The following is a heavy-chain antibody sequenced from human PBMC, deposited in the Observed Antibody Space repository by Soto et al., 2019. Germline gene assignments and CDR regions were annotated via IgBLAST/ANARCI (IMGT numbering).Heavy chain of an antibody. V-gene: IGHV4-34*01. CDR1: GGSFSGYY. Sequence: QVQLQQWGAGLLKPSETLSLTCAVYGGSFSGYYWSWIRQPPGKGLEWIGEINHSGSTNYNPSLKSRVTISVDTSKNQFSLKLSSVTAADTAVYYCARGWRFTMVRGGKIDYWGQGTLVTVSS. CDR2: INHSGST. CDR3: ARGWRFTMVRGGKIDY. D-gene: IGHD3-10*01. J-gene: IGHJ4*02.